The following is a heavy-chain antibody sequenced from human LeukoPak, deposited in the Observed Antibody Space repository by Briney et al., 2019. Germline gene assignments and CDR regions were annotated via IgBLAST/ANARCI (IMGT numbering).Heavy chain of an antibody. Sequence: GGSLRLSCAASGFTFSDYSMNWVRQAPGKGLEWVSYIGADSAIYYADSVKGRFTISRDNAKNSLSLQMNSLRDDDTAVYYCAREGYYGAFDIWGQGAMVTVSS. CDR3: AREGYYGAFDI. D-gene: IGHD3-10*01. J-gene: IGHJ3*02. V-gene: IGHV3-48*02. CDR2: IGADSAI. CDR1: GFTFSDYS.